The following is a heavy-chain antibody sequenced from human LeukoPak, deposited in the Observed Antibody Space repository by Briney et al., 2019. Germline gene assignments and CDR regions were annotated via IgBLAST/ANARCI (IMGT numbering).Heavy chain of an antibody. CDR2: MSVYNGNT. V-gene: IGHV1-18*01. CDR3: ARMGGELLGPWFDY. CDR1: GYTFTSFS. J-gene: IGHJ4*02. Sequence: ASVKVSCKASGYTFTSFSITWVRQAPGQGLEWMGWMSVYNGNTNYAQKLQGRVTMTTDTSTSTAYMELRSLRSDDTAVYYCARMGGELLGPWFDYWGQGTLVTVSS. D-gene: IGHD1-26*01.